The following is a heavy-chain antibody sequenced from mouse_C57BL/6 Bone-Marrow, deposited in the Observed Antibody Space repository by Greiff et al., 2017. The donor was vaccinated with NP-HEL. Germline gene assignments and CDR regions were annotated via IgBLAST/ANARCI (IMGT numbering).Heavy chain of an antibody. D-gene: IGHD2-2*01. CDR1: GYTFTSYW. CDR3: ARYGYDGYYFDY. CDR2: IDPSDSYT. J-gene: IGHJ2*01. Sequence: QVQLQQPGAELVMPGASVKLSCKASGYTFTSYWMHWVKQRPGQGLEWIGEIDPSDSYTNYNQKFKGKSTLTVDKSSSTAYMQLSSLTSEDSAVDYCARYGYDGYYFDYWGQGTTLTVSS. V-gene: IGHV1-69*01.